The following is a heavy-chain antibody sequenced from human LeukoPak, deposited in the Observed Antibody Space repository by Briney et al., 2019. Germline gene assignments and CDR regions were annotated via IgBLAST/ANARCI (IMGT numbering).Heavy chain of an antibody. Sequence: GSLRLSCAAPGFTFSSYWMHWVRQAPGKGLVWVSRINSDGSSTSYADSVKGRFTISRDNAKNTLYLQMNSLRAEDTAVYYCARERGLWLIAARRNWFDPWGQGTLVTVSS. CDR1: GFTFSSYW. CDR3: ARERGLWLIAARRNWFDP. J-gene: IGHJ5*02. D-gene: IGHD6-6*01. V-gene: IGHV3-74*01. CDR2: INSDGSST.